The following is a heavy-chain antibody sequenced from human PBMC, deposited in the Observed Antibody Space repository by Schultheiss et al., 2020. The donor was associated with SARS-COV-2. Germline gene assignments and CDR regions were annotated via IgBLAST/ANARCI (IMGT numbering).Heavy chain of an antibody. J-gene: IGHJ4*02. CDR2: ISGSGGST. CDR1: GFTFSSYA. D-gene: IGHD2-2*02. CDR3: AKDPSGVLLVVVPAAISGDY. Sequence: GESLKISCAASGFTFSSYAMSWVRQAPGKGLEWVSAISGSGGSTYYADSVKGRFTISRDNAKNSLYLQMNSLRAEDTAVYYCAKDPSGVLLVVVPAAISGDYWGQGTLVTVSS. V-gene: IGHV3-23*01.